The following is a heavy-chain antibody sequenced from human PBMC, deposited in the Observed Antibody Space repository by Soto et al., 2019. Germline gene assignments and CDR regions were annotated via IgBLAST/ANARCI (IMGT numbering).Heavy chain of an antibody. J-gene: IGHJ6*02. CDR1: GFSLSTGGVG. CDR3: VQSRCGGDCLRSYSSHYYYGMDV. Sequence: QITLKESGPTLVKPTQTLTLTCTFSGFSLSTGGVGVGWIRQPPGKALEWLALIYWDNDKRSSPSLKSRLTVTKDTSKNHVVLTMTNMDPVDTATYYCVQSRCGGDCLRSYSSHYYYGMDVWGQGTTVTVFS. V-gene: IGHV2-5*02. D-gene: IGHD2-21*02. CDR2: IYWDNDK.